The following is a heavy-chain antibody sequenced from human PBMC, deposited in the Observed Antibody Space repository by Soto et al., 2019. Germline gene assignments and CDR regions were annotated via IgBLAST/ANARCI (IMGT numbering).Heavy chain of an antibody. CDR2: TYYRSKWYN. J-gene: IGHJ3*02. D-gene: IGHD6-6*01. CDR3: ASGDVYSSSSGVAFDI. Sequence: NPSQTLSLTCAISGDSVSSNSAAWNWIRQSPSRGLEWLGRTYYRSKWYNDYAVSVKSRITNNPDTSKNQFSLQLNSVTPEDTAVYYCASGDVYSSSSGVAFDIWGQGTMVTVSS. V-gene: IGHV6-1*01. CDR1: GDSVSSNSAA.